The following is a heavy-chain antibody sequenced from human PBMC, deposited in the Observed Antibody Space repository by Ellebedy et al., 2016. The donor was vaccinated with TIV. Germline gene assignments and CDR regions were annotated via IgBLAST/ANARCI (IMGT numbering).Heavy chain of an antibody. CDR1: GFSFSNFW. D-gene: IGHD3-3*01. CDR3: VGFGVFNL. V-gene: IGHV3-7*01. Sequence: PGGSLRLSCAAWGFSFSNFWMSWVRQAPGKGLEWVAHIKTDGSETYYVDSVKGRFTISRENAKNGLFLQMDGLRLDDSAVYYCVGFGVFNLWGQGAPVTVSS. J-gene: IGHJ5*02. CDR2: IKTDGSET.